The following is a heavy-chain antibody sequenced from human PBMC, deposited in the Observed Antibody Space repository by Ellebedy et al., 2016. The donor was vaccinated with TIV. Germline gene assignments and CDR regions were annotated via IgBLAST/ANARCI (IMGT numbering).Heavy chain of an antibody. CDR2: YT. CDR3: AKGSFPFGDKSERIYSFQY. Sequence: PGGSLRLSCTASGFIVSTNHMSWVRQAPGKGLEWVAGYTNYADPVKGRFTISTHNSRNTLYLQMTNLRTEDTAVYYCAKGSFPFGDKSERIYSFQYWGQGTLVTVSS. D-gene: IGHD3-10*01. J-gene: IGHJ4*02. CDR1: GFIVSTNH. V-gene: IGHV3-53*04.